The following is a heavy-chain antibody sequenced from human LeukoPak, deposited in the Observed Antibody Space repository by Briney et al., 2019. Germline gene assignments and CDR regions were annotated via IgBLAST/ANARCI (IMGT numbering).Heavy chain of an antibody. V-gene: IGHV4-61*01. D-gene: IGHD1-26*01. CDR2: IYYSGST. CDR1: GGSVSSGSYY. J-gene: IGHJ4*02. Sequence: SETLSLTCTVSGGSVSSGSYYWSWIRQPPGKGLEWIGYIYYSGSTNYNPSLKSRVTISVDTSKNQFSLKLSSVTAADTAVYYCARFARRGSYIDYWGQGTLVTVSS. CDR3: ARFARRGSYIDY.